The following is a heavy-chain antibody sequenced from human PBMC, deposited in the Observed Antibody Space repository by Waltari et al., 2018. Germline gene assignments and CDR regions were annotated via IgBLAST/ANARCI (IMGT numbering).Heavy chain of an antibody. CDR3: ATDTGALWMDV. Sequence: QVHLMQSGAEVKKPGASVKVSCKTSGYTFTGYYMHWVRQAPGQGLEWMGWVNPNSGETNYAQKFQGRVTMTRDTSISTAYMELSRLRSDDAAVYYCATDTGALWMDVWGQGTTVTVSS. V-gene: IGHV1-2*02. J-gene: IGHJ6*02. D-gene: IGHD2-21*01. CDR1: GYTFTGYY. CDR2: VNPNSGET.